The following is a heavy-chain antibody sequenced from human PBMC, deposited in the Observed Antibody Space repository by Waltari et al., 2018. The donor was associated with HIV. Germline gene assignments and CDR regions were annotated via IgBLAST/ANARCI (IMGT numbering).Heavy chain of an antibody. V-gene: IGHV4-59*01. D-gene: IGHD2-2*01. Sequence: QVQLQESGPGLVKPSETLSLTCTVSGGSISSYYWSWIRQPPGKGLEWIGYIYYSGSTNYNPSLKSRVTISVDTSKNQFSLKLSSVTAADTAVYYCARADVVPAEGYGMDVWGQGTTVTVSS. CDR1: GGSISSYY. CDR2: IYYSGST. J-gene: IGHJ6*02. CDR3: ARADVVPAEGYGMDV.